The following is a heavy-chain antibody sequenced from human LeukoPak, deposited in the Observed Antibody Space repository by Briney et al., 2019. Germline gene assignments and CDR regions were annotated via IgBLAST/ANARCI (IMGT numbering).Heavy chain of an antibody. CDR1: GHSTTGHS. V-gene: IGHV1-2*02. J-gene: IGHJ5*02. CDR2: TNPNSGGA. D-gene: IGHD3-3*01. Sequence: GPSIKVSCKVSGHSTTGHSIHWVRQAPGQGLEWIGWTNPNSGGASYAQKFQGRVTMTRDTSISTVYMELNRLTSDDTAMYYCARGRDWGEFLAWFDPWGQGTLVTVSS. CDR3: ARGRDWGEFLAWFDP.